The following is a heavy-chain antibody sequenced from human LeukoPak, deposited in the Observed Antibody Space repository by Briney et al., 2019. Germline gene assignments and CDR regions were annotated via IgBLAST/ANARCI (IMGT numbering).Heavy chain of an antibody. CDR3: AKDIPYYYDSNVYY. Sequence: GRSLRLSCAASGFTFSSYGMHWVRQAPGQGLEWVSAISGSGGSTYYADSVKGRFTISRDNSKNTLYLQMNSLSAGDTAVYYCAKDIPYYYDSNVYYWGQGTLVTVSS. CDR2: ISGSGGST. D-gene: IGHD3-22*01. J-gene: IGHJ4*02. V-gene: IGHV3-23*01. CDR1: GFTFSSYG.